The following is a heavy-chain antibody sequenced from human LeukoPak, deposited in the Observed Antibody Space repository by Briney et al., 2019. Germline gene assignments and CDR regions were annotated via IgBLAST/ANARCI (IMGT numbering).Heavy chain of an antibody. CDR2: IYYTGST. CDR1: GASVSSYY. V-gene: IGHV4-59*02. D-gene: IGHD3-22*01. Sequence: ASETLSLTCTVSGASVSSYYWNWVRQPPGKALEWMGYIYYTGSTKYNPSLNSRVTLSIDTSKNQFSLRLSSVTAADTAVYYCAREKYYFDSYDYYSPPSRFYYIDQWGQGTLVTVSS. CDR3: AREKYYFDSYDYYSPPSRFYYIDQ. J-gene: IGHJ4*02.